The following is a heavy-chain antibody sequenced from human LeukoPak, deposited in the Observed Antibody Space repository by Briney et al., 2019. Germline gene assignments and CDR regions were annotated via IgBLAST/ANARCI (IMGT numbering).Heavy chain of an antibody. CDR2: INPNSGGT. D-gene: IGHD6-13*01. J-gene: IGHJ4*02. V-gene: IGHV1-2*02. Sequence: ASVKVSCKASGYTFTGYYMHWVRQAPGQGLEWMGWINPNSGGTNCAQKFQGRVTMTRDTSISTAYMELSRLRSDDTAVYYCARERAYSSSWYREDYFDYWGQGTLVTVSS. CDR1: GYTFTGYY. CDR3: ARERAYSSSWYREDYFDY.